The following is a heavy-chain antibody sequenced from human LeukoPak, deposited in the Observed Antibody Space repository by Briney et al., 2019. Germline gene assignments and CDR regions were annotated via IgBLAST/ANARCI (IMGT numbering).Heavy chain of an antibody. CDR1: GFTFSTYW. D-gene: IGHD1-26*01. Sequence: PGGSLKLSFSAPGFTFSTYWISLLRQASGEGLELVGNIKHDGSEKYYVDSVKGRFTISRDNAQNSLYLQMSSLRAEDTAVYYCARYTFLGGGYYNYYFDYWGQGTLVTVSS. J-gene: IGHJ4*02. V-gene: IGHV3-7*01. CDR3: ARYTFLGGGYYNYYFDY. CDR2: IKHDGSEK.